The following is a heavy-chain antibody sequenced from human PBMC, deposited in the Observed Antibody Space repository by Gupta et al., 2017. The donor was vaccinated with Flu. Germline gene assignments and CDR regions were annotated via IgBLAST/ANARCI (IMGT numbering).Heavy chain of an antibody. CDR3: TTMGGGTPGYYYYYMDV. Sequence: KGLEWVGRIRSKANSYATAYAASVKGRFTISRDDSKNTAYLQMNSLKTEDTAVYYCTTMGGGTPGYYYYYMDVWGKGTTVTVSS. V-gene: IGHV3-73*01. J-gene: IGHJ6*03. CDR2: IRSKANSYAT. D-gene: IGHD1-1*01.